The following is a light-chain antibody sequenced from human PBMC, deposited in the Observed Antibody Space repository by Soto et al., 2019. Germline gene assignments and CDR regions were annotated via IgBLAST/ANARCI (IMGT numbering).Light chain of an antibody. CDR2: GAS. CDR1: ESVGST. Sequence: EIFMTQSPATLSVSPGEKVILSCRASESVGSTLAWYQQKPGQAPRLLIRGASTRATGVPARFSGSGSGTEFTLTISSLQSGDFAVYYCQQYSTSLTFGGGTTLEIK. CDR3: QQYSTSLT. J-gene: IGKJ4*02. V-gene: IGKV3-15*01.